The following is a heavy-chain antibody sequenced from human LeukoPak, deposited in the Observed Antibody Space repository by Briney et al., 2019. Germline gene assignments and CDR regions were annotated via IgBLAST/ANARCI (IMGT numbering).Heavy chain of an antibody. Sequence: GGSLRLSCEASQFTFSRFAMSWIRQAPGTGLEWVSTLSGSGTATYYADSVKGRFNTSRDNSKDTLYLQMDNLRADDTAVYYCAKHLGSHSFLFYYMDVWGTGASVIVSS. CDR2: LSGSGTAT. D-gene: IGHD2-21*01. V-gene: IGHV3-23*01. CDR3: AKHLGSHSFLFYYMDV. CDR1: QFTFSRFA. J-gene: IGHJ6*03.